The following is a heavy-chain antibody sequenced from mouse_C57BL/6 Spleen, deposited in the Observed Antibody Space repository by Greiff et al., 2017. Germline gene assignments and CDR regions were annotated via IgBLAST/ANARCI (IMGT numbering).Heavy chain of an antibody. D-gene: IGHD1-1*01. Sequence: VKLVESGPELVKPGASVKISCKASGYSFTSYYIHWVKQRPGQGLEWIGWIYPGSGNTKYNEKFKGKATLTADKSSSTAYMQLSSLTSEDSAVYYCASGDYYGSSYLDYWGQGTTLTVSS. J-gene: IGHJ2*01. V-gene: IGHV1-66*01. CDR3: ASGDYYGSSYLDY. CDR2: IYPGSGNT. CDR1: GYSFTSYY.